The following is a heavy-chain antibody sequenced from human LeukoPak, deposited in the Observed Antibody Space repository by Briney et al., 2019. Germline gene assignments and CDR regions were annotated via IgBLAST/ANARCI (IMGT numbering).Heavy chain of an antibody. CDR1: GFTFSSYW. V-gene: IGHV3-7*01. D-gene: IGHD3-22*01. CDR3: AKLGALGDEYSSGYLSSTPPDAFDI. J-gene: IGHJ3*02. Sequence: GGSLRLSCAASGFTFSSYWMSWVRQAPGKGLEWVANIKQDGSEKYFVDSVKGRFTISRDNAKNSLYLQMNSLRAEDTAVYYCAKLGALGDEYSSGYLSSTPPDAFDIWGQGTMVTVSS. CDR2: IKQDGSEK.